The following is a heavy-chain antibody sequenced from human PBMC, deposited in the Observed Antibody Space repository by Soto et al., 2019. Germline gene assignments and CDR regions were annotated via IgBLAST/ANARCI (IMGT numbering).Heavy chain of an antibody. CDR3: AKGAYGSGSYDY. CDR2: FSGSGDRT. CDR1: GLTFSNYA. D-gene: IGHD3-10*01. V-gene: IGHV3-23*01. Sequence: GGSLRLSCAASGLTFSNYAMTWVRQAPGKGLEWVSGFSGSGDRTYSADSVKGRFTISMDNSKNTLYLQMNSLRAEDTAVYYCAKGAYGSGSYDYWGQGTLVTVSS. J-gene: IGHJ4*02.